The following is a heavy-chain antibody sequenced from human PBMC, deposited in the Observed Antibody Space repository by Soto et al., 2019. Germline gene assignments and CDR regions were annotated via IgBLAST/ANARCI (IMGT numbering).Heavy chain of an antibody. CDR1: GFTFSSYG. CDR2: TWSDESRK. Sequence: QVQLVESGGGVVQPGRSLRLSCTASGFTFSSYGMHWVSQAPGKGLEWVAITWSDESRKYYADSVKGRFIISRDNSKNTLFLQMDSLRAEDTAVYYWARGRPAPISTIPLPDNGGQGTLVTVSS. V-gene: IGHV3-33*01. CDR3: ARGRPAPISTIPLPDN. J-gene: IGHJ4*02. D-gene: IGHD2-21*01.